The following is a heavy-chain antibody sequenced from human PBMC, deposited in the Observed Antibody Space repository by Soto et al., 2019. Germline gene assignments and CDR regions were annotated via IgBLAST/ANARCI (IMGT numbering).Heavy chain of an antibody. Sequence: QVHLQQWGAGLLKPSETLSLTCAVYGGAVNGYYWNWIRQPPGKGLEWIGEINHTGGTHYNPSLKSRVTMSVDTSKNQFSLRLSSVTAADTAIYYCATRITVFGLLIPPFDPWGQGTQVTVSS. CDR2: INHTGGT. CDR1: GGAVNGYY. J-gene: IGHJ5*02. V-gene: IGHV4-34*02. D-gene: IGHD3-3*01. CDR3: ATRITVFGLLIPPFDP.